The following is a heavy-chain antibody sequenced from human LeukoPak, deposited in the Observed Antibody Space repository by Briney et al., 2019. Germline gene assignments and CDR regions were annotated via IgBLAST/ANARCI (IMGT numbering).Heavy chain of an antibody. CDR1: GYTFTSYY. Sequence: GASVKVSCKASGYTFTSYYMHWVRQAPGQGLEWMGIINPSGGSTSYAQKFQGRVTMTRDMSTSTVYMELSSLRSEDTAVYYCARAVGATVGYGYWGQGTLVTVSS. CDR2: INPSGGST. J-gene: IGHJ4*02. CDR3: ARAVGATVGYGY. D-gene: IGHD1-26*01. V-gene: IGHV1-46*01.